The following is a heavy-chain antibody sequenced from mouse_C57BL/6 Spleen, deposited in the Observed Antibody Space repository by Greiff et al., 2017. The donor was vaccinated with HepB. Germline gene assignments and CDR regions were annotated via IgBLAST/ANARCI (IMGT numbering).Heavy chain of an antibody. CDR3: ARGYGSSSYWYFDV. V-gene: IGHV1-69*01. CDR1: GYTFTSYW. D-gene: IGHD1-1*01. J-gene: IGHJ1*03. Sequence: QVQLQQSGAELVMPGASVKLSCKASGYTFTSYWMHWVKQRPGQGLEWIGEIDPSDSYTNYNQKFKGKSTLTVDKSSSTAYMQLSSLTSEDSAVYYCARGYGSSSYWYFDVWGTGTTVTVSS. CDR2: IDPSDSYT.